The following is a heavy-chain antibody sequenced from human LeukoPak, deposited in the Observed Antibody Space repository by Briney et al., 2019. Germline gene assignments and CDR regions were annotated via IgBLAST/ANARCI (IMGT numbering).Heavy chain of an antibody. D-gene: IGHD3-22*01. J-gene: IGHJ4*02. CDR1: GFTFSDYW. V-gene: IGHV3-48*04. CDR3: ARSQTYSYYYDSSGYLGY. Sequence: GGSLRLSCTASGFTFSDYWMTWVRQAPGKGLEWVSYISSSGSTIYYADSVKGRFTISRDNAKNSLYLQMNSLRAEDTAVYYCARSQTYSYYYDSSGYLGYWGQGTLVTVSS. CDR2: ISSSGSTI.